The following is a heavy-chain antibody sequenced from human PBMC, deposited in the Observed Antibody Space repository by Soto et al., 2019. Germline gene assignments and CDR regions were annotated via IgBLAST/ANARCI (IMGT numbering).Heavy chain of an antibody. CDR1: GFTSSNYA. J-gene: IGHJ4*02. V-gene: IGHV3-23*01. Sequence: GGSLRLSCEASGFTSSNYAMSWVRQAPGKGLEWVSSISPNGANTYYADSVKGRFTISRDNSKNTLFLQMNSLRAEDTAVYYCAKRVVLITTRYFDYWGQGTLVTVSS. D-gene: IGHD2-21*01. CDR3: AKRVVLITTRYFDY. CDR2: ISPNGANT.